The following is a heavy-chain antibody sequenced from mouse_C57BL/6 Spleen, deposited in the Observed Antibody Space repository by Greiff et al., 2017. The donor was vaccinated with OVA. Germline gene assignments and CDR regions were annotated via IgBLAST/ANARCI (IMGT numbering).Heavy chain of an antibody. J-gene: IGHJ2*01. CDR1: GYTFTSYW. V-gene: IGHV1-55*01. D-gene: IGHD1-1*01. Sequence: QVQLQQPGAELVKPGASVKMSCKASGYTFTSYWITWVKQRPGQGLEWIGDIYPGCGSTNYNEKFTSKATLTVDTSSSTAYMQLSSLTSEDSGVYDCARPTYYGSSYDDWGQGTTVTVSS. CDR3: ARPTYYGSSYDD. CDR2: IYPGCGST.